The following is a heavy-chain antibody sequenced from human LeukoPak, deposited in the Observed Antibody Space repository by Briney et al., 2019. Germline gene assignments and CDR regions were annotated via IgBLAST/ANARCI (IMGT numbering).Heavy chain of an antibody. Sequence: SETLSLACTVSGASVSSASYWSWIRQPPGKGVEWIAHIYNGVNTNYNPSLKSRVTISVDTSKNQFSLRLNSVTAADTAVYYCARRATYYYGSGSYYDDYWGQGALVTVSS. CDR1: GASVSSASY. CDR2: IYNGVNT. J-gene: IGHJ4*02. V-gene: IGHV4-61*01. CDR3: ARRATYYYGSGSYYDDY. D-gene: IGHD3-10*01.